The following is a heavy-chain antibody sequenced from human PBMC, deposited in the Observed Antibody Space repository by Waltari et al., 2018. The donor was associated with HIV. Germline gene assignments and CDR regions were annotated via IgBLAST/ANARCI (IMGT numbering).Heavy chain of an antibody. J-gene: IGHJ6*02. V-gene: IGHV1-8*01. CDR2: MNPNSGNT. Sequence: QVQLVQSGAEVKKPGASVKVSCKASGYTFTSSATHRVRQATGQGLAWMGWMNPNSGNTGYAQKFQGRVTMTRNTSISTAYMELSSLRSEDTAVYYWARSYDYGGNPIYYGMDVWGQGTTVTVSS. CDR3: ARSYDYGGNPIYYGMDV. D-gene: IGHD4-17*01. CDR1: GYTFTSSA.